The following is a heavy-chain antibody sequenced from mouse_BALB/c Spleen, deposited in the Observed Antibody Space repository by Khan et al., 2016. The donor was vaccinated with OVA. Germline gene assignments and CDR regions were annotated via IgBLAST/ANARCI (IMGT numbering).Heavy chain of an antibody. CDR2: INTCTGEP. V-gene: IGHV9-3-1*01. J-gene: IGHJ1*01. Sequence: QIQLVQSGPELKKPGETVKISCKASGYTFTNYGMTWVKQAPGKGLKWMGWINTCTGEPTYADDFKGRFACSLETSATTASLQINNLKNEDTATYFCARVGNYWYFDVWGAGTTVTVSS. D-gene: IGHD2-1*01. CDR1: GYTFTNYG. CDR3: ARVGNYWYFDV.